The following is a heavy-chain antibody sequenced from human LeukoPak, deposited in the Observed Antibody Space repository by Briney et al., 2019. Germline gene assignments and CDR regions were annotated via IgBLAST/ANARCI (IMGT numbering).Heavy chain of an antibody. D-gene: IGHD3-10*02. J-gene: IGHJ6*04. CDR1: GFTFSNYG. CDR3: AELGITMIGGV. Sequence: AGGTLRLSCAVSGFTFSNYGMSWVRQAPGKGLEWVSSISSSSSYIYYADSVKGRFTISRDNAKNSLYLQMNSLRAEDTAVYYCAELGITMIGGVWGKGTTVTISS. V-gene: IGHV3-21*01. CDR2: ISSSSSYI.